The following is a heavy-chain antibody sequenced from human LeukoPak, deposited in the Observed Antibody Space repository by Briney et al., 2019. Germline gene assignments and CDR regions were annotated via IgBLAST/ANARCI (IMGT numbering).Heavy chain of an antibody. J-gene: IGHJ4*02. CDR1: GYTFTSYA. V-gene: IGHV1-3*01. Sequence: ASVKVSCKASGYTFTSYAMHWVRQAPGQRLEWMGWINAGNGNTKYSQKFQGRVTITRDTSASTAYMELSSLRSEDTAVYYCAKTFGLIDPFEYWGQGTLVTVSS. CDR3: AKTFGLIDPFEY. D-gene: IGHD2/OR15-2a*01. CDR2: INAGNGNT.